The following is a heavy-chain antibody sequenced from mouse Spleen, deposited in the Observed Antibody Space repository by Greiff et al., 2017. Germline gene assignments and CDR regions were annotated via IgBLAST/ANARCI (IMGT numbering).Heavy chain of an antibody. Sequence: QVQLQQPGAELVRPGSSVKLSCKASGYTFTSYWMDWVKQRPGQGLEWIGNIYPSDSETHYNQKFKDKATLTVDKSSSTAYMQLSSLTSEDSAVYYCARGINRYFDVWGAGTTVTVSS. D-gene: IGHD2-4*01. CDR1: GYTFTSYW. V-gene: IGHV1-61*01. CDR2: IYPSDSET. CDR3: ARGINRYFDV. J-gene: IGHJ1*01.